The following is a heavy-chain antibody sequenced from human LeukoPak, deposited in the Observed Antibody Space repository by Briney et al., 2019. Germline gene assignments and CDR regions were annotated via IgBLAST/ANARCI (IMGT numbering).Heavy chain of an antibody. Sequence: ASVKVSCKASGYTFTGYYMHWVRQAPGQGLEWMGRINPNSGGTNYAQKFQGRVTMTRDTSISTAYMELSRLRSDDTAVYYCARVSPSSGWNYGMDVWGQGTTVTVFS. J-gene: IGHJ6*02. V-gene: IGHV1-2*06. CDR3: ARVSPSSGWNYGMDV. CDR1: GYTFTGYY. D-gene: IGHD6-19*01. CDR2: INPNSGGT.